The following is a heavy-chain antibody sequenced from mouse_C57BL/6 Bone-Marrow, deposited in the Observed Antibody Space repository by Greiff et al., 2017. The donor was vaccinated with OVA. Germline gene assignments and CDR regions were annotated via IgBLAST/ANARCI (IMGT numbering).Heavy chain of an antibody. Sequence: EVQLQQSGPVLVKPGASVKMSCKASGYTFTDYYMNWVKQSHGKSLEWIGVINPYNGGTSYNQKFKGKATLTVDKSSSTAYMELNSLTSEDSAVYYCARRGCHYGSSPEWYFDVWGTGTTVTVSS. CDR3: ARRGCHYGSSPEWYFDV. J-gene: IGHJ1*03. CDR2: INPYNGGT. V-gene: IGHV1-19*01. CDR1: GYTFTDYY. D-gene: IGHD1-1*01.